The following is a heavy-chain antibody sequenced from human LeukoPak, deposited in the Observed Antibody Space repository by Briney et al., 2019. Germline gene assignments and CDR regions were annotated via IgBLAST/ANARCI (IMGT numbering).Heavy chain of an antibody. CDR3: ARASEDYYYYYMDV. Sequence: SETLSLTCTVSGGSISSSSYYWGWIRQPPGKGPEWIGNIYHSGNTNYNPSLKSRVTISVDTSKNQFSLKLSSVTAADTAVYFCARASEDYYYYYMDVWGKGTTVTISS. J-gene: IGHJ6*03. D-gene: IGHD1-14*01. V-gene: IGHV4-39*07. CDR1: GGSISSSSYY. CDR2: IYHSGNT.